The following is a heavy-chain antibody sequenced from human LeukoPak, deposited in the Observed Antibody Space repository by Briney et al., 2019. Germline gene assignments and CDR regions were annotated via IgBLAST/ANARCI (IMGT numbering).Heavy chain of an antibody. J-gene: IGHJ4*02. CDR1: GGTFSSYA. D-gene: IGHD2-2*01. V-gene: IGHV1-69*04. CDR2: IIPILGIA. Sequence: GASGKVCCKASGGTFSSYAISWVRQAPGQGLEWMGRIIPILGIANYAQKFQGRVTITADKSTSTAYMELSSLRSADTAVYYCARSVVVPAAIAYCGQATLVTASS. CDR3: ARSVVVPAAIAY.